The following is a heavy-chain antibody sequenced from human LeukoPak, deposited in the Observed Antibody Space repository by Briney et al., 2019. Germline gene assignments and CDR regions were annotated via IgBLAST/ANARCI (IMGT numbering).Heavy chain of an antibody. CDR1: GGSFSGYY. CDR3: ARRGVVDTMITFYYFDY. D-gene: IGHD3-22*01. V-gene: IGHV4-39*01. Sequence: SETLSLTCAVYGGSFSGYYWGWIRQPPGKGLEWIGSIYYSGSTYYNPSLKSRVTISVDTSKNQFSLKLSSVTAADTAVYYCARRGVVDTMITFYYFDYWGQGTLVTVSS. CDR2: IYYSGST. J-gene: IGHJ4*02.